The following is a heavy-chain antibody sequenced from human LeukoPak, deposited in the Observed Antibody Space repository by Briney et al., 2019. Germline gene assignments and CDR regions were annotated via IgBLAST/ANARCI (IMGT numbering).Heavy chain of an antibody. V-gene: IGHV3-30*02. CDR2: IRYDGNKK. CDR3: ARDGPEADAFDI. CDR1: GFTFSSYF. Sequence: GGALRLSRVASGFTFSSYFIHWVRQAPRKGLEWVAFIRYDGNKKHYPHSVKGPFTISRDNATNSLYLQMNSLRAEETAVYCCARDGPEADAFDIWGQGTMVTVSS. D-gene: IGHD1-14*01. J-gene: IGHJ3*02.